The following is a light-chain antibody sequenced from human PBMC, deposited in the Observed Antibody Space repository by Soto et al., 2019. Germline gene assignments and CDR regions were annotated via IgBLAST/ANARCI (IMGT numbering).Light chain of an antibody. Sequence: SGSPGQSITISCTGTSGDVGAYDFVSWYQHHPGKAPRLVIYDVSRRPAGASDRFSGSKSGSTASLTISTLQAEDEADYYCVSFTVTYSYVFGTGTKVTVL. J-gene: IGLJ1*01. CDR2: DVS. CDR1: SGDVGAYDF. CDR3: VSFTVTYSYV. V-gene: IGLV2-14*01.